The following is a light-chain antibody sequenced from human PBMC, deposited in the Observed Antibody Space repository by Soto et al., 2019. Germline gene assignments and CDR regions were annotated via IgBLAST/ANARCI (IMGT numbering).Light chain of an antibody. CDR1: QSVSSNF. CDR2: GAS. CDR3: QQFGSSPRYT. V-gene: IGKV3-20*01. J-gene: IGKJ2*01. Sequence: EIVLTQSPGTLSLSPGERATLSCRASQSVSSNFLAWYQQKPGQAPRLLIYGASSRATGITDRFSGSGSGTDFTLTISRLEPEDFAVYYLQQFGSSPRYTFGQGTKLEIK.